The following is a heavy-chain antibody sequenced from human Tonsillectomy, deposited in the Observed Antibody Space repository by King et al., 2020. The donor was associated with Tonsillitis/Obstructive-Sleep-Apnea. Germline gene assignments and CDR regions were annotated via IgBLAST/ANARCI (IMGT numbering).Heavy chain of an antibody. D-gene: IGHD3-3*01. CDR1: GFTFSSYA. J-gene: IGHJ4*02. CDR3: ARVLPGAYYDFWSGVDY. CDR2: ISYDGSNK. V-gene: IGHV3-30*04. Sequence: QLVQSGGGVVQPGRSLRLSCAASGFTFSSYAMHWVRQAPGKGLEWVAVISYDGSNKYYADSVKGRFTISRDNSKNTLYLQMNSLRAEDTAVYYCARVLPGAYYDFWSGVDYWGQGTLVTVSS.